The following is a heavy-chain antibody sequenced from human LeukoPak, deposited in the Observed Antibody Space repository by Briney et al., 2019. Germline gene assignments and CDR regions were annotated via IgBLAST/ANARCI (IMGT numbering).Heavy chain of an antibody. CDR3: ARVGLAYCGGDCTNLFDY. D-gene: IGHD2-21*02. CDR2: INTNSGGT. V-gene: IGHV1-2*06. CDR1: GYTFTGYY. Sequence: ASVKVSCKASGYTFTGYYMDWVRQAPGQGLEWMGRINTNSGGTNYAQKFQGRVTMTRDTSISTAYMELSRLRSDDTAVYYCARVGLAYCGGDCTNLFDYWGQGTLVTVSS. J-gene: IGHJ4*02.